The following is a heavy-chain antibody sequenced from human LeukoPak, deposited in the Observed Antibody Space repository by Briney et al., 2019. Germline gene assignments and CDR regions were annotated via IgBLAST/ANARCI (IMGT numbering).Heavy chain of an antibody. CDR3: ARDRVPTYYYDSSGLDY. D-gene: IGHD3-22*01. V-gene: IGHV4-39*07. CDR2: IYYSGST. Sequence: SGTLSLTCTVSGGSISSSSYYWGWIRQPTGKGLEWIGSIYYSGSTYYNPSLKSRVTISVDTSKNQFSLKLSSVTAADTAVYYCARDRVPTYYYDSSGLDYWGQGTLVTVSS. CDR1: GGSISSSSYY. J-gene: IGHJ4*02.